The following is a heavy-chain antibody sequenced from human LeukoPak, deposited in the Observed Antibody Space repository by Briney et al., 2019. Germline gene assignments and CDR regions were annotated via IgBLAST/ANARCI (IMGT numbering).Heavy chain of an antibody. CDR2: IRSKTNNYAT. CDR1: GFSFSGSA. V-gene: IGHV3-73*01. Sequence: GGSLRLSCAASGFSFSGSAIHWVRQASGKGLEWLGRIRSKTNNYATAYGASVNDRFTISRDDSKNTAYLQMNSLRAEDTAVYYCAKDDDYGSGSFRFDYWGQGTLVTVSS. CDR3: AKDDDYGSGSFRFDY. J-gene: IGHJ4*02. D-gene: IGHD3-10*01.